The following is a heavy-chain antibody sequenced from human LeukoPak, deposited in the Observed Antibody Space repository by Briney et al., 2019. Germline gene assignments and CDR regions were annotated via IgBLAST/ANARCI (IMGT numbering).Heavy chain of an antibody. CDR2: INPNSGGT. D-gene: IGHD3-22*01. CDR1: GYTFTGYY. V-gene: IGHV1-2*02. Sequence: GASVKVSCKASGYTFTGYYMHWVRQAPGQGLEWMGCINPNSGGTNYAQKFQGRVTMTRDTSISTAYMELSRLRSDDTAVYYCARGYYYDSSGYYFDYWGQGTLVTVSS. CDR3: ARGYYYDSSGYYFDY. J-gene: IGHJ4*02.